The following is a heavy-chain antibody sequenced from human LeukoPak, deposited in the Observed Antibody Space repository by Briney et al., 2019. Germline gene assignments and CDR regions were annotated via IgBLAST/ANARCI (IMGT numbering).Heavy chain of an antibody. D-gene: IGHD3-10*01. CDR3: ARQGFGELYAFDI. CDR2: IYYSGST. V-gene: IGHV4-59*01. J-gene: IGHJ3*02. CDR1: GGSISSYY. Sequence: PSETLSLTCTVSGGSISSYYWSWIRQPPGKGLEWIGYIYYSGSTNYNPSLKSRVTISVDTSKNQFSPKLSSVTAADTAVYYCARQGFGELYAFDIWGQGTMVTVSS.